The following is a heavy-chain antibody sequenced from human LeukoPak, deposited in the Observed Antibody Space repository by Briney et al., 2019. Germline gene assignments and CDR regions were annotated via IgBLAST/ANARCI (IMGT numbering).Heavy chain of an antibody. Sequence: GGSLRLSCAASGFTFSSYAMSWVRQAPGKGLEWVSAISGSGGSTYYADSAKGRFTISRDNSKNTLYLQMNSLRAEDTAVYYCAAGIAVAAGIFDYWGQGTLVTVSS. CDR2: ISGSGGST. V-gene: IGHV3-23*01. CDR3: AAGIAVAAGIFDY. CDR1: GFTFSSYA. J-gene: IGHJ4*02. D-gene: IGHD6-19*01.